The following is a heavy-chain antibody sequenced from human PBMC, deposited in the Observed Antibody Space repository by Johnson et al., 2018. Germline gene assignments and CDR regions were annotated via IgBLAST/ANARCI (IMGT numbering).Heavy chain of an antibody. V-gene: IGHV3-23*04. CDR1: GFTFSSYA. D-gene: IGHD3-22*01. CDR2: ISGSGGST. Sequence: EVQLVESGGGLVQPGGSLRLSCAASGFTFSSYAMSWVRQAPGKGLEWVSAISGSGGSTYYADSVKGRFTISRDNSKDTLYVQMNRLRAEDTAVYYCARDASSVRPYYYMDVWGKGTTVTVSS. J-gene: IGHJ6*03. CDR3: ARDASSVRPYYYMDV.